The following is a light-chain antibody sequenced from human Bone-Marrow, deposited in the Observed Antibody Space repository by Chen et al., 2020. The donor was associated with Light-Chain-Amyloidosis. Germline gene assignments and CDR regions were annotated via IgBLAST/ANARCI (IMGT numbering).Light chain of an antibody. V-gene: IGLV3-21*02. CDR1: NIGSTS. CDR2: DAS. CDR3: QVWDRSSDRLV. J-gene: IGLJ3*02. Sequence: SYVLTQPSSVSVAPGQTATIACGGNNIGSTSVHWYQQTPGQAPLLVVYDASDRPSGIPERLSGSNSGNTATLTISRVEAGDEADYYCQVWDRSSDRLVFGGGTKLTVL.